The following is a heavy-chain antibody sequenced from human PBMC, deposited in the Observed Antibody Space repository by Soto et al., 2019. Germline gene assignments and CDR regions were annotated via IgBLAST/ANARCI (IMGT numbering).Heavy chain of an antibody. CDR3: ARDREYYYGSGRPLDV. CDR1: GGSISSGDYY. V-gene: IGHV4-30-4*01. Sequence: SETLSLTCTVSGGSISSGDYYWRWIRQPPGKGLEWIGYIYYSGSTYYNPSLKSRVTISVDTSKNQFSLKLSSVTAADTAVYYCARDREYYYGSGRPLDVWGQGTTVTVSS. CDR2: IYYSGST. D-gene: IGHD3-10*01. J-gene: IGHJ6*02.